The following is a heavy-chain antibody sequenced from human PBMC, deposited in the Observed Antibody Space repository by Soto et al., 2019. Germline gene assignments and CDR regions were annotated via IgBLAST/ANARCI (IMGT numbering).Heavy chain of an antibody. V-gene: IGHV4-30-4*01. J-gene: IGHJ4*02. D-gene: IGHD6-13*01. Sequence: PSETLPLTCPVSGCSISSGDYYWSWIRQPPGKGLEWIGYIYYSGSTYYNPSLKSRVTISVDTSKNQFSLKLSSVTAADTAVYYCARDRRYSSSQNRWDYWGQGTLVTVSS. CDR1: GCSISSGDYY. CDR3: ARDRRYSSSQNRWDY. CDR2: IYYSGST.